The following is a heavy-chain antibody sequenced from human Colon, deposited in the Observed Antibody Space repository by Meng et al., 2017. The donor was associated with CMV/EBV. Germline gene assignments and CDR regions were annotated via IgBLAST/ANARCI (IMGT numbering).Heavy chain of an antibody. CDR3: TTEFPSCSTSCYKGY. V-gene: IGHV3-21*01. CDR1: GFTFSSYS. D-gene: IGHD2-2*01. Sequence: GGSLRLSCAASGFTFSSYSMNWVRQAPGKGLEWVSSISSSSSYIYYADSVKGRFTISRDNAKNSLYLQMNSLRAEDTAVYYCTTEFPSCSTSCYKGYWGQGTLVTVS. CDR2: ISSSSSYI. J-gene: IGHJ4*02.